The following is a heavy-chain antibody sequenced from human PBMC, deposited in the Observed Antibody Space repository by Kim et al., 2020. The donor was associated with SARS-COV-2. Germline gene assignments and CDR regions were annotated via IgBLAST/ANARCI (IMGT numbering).Heavy chain of an antibody. CDR3: AIDAAGYTPFVS. CDR2: IKRDGSEI. J-gene: IGHJ4*02. D-gene: IGHD6-13*01. CDR1: GFTFTNSW. Sequence: GGSLRLSCVASGFTFTNSWMGWVRQAPGKGLEWVANIKRDGSEIFYVDSVKGRFIISRDNAKNSVYLQMDSLRPEDTAVYYCAIDAAGYTPFVSWGQGTLVTVSS. V-gene: IGHV3-7*03.